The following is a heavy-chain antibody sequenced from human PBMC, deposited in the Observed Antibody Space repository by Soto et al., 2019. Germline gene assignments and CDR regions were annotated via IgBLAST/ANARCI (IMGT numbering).Heavy chain of an antibody. Sequence: QLQLQESDSGLVKPSQTLSLTCAVSGGSISSGGYSWSWFRQPPGKGLEWIGYIYHSGSTYYNPSLKSRVTISVDRSKNQFSLKLSSVTAADTAVYYCARVPDYWGQGTLVTVSS. CDR2: IYHSGST. CDR1: GGSISSGGYS. V-gene: IGHV4-30-2*01. CDR3: ARVPDY. J-gene: IGHJ4*02.